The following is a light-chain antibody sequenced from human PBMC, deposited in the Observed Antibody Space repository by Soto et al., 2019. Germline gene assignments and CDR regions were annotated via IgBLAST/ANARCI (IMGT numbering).Light chain of an antibody. J-gene: IGKJ1*01. CDR1: QTISSW. Sequence: DIQMTQSPSTLSGSVVDRVTITCRATQTISSWLAWYQQKPGKAPKLLTYKASTLKSGVPSRFSGSGPGTEFTLTISSLQPDDFATYYCQHYNSYSEAFGQGTKVDIK. CDR2: KAS. CDR3: QHYNSYSEA. V-gene: IGKV1-5*03.